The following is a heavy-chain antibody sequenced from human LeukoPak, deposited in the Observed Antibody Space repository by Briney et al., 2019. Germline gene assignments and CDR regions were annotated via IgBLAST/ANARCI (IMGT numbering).Heavy chain of an antibody. CDR1: GGTFSSYA. D-gene: IGHD6-6*01. Sequence: GASVKVSCKASGGTFSSYAISWVRQAPGQGLEWMGGIIPIFGTANYAQKFQGRVTITADESTSTAYMELSSLRSEDTAVYYCARDSGIAALVGTMDVWGQGTTVTVSS. J-gene: IGHJ6*02. CDR3: ARDSGIAALVGTMDV. V-gene: IGHV1-69*13. CDR2: IIPIFGTA.